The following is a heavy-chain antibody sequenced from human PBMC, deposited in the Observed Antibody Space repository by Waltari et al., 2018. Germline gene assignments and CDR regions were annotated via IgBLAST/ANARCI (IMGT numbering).Heavy chain of an antibody. J-gene: IGHJ3*02. CDR1: GYTLTELS. Sequence: QVQLVQSGAEVKKPGASVKVSCKVSGYTLTELSMHWVRQAPGKGLEWMGGFDPEDGETIYAQKFQGRVTMTEDTSTDTAYMELNSLRAEDTAVYYCAKGTGRSSSWYGLGAFDIWGQGTMVTVSS. CDR2: FDPEDGET. CDR3: AKGTGRSSSWYGLGAFDI. V-gene: IGHV1-24*01. D-gene: IGHD6-13*01.